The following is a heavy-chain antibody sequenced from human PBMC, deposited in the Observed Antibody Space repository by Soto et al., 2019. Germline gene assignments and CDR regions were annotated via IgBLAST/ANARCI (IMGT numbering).Heavy chain of an antibody. J-gene: IGHJ4*02. D-gene: IGHD3-22*01. CDR2: VYHTGTP. CDR3: ATTKYFYDRNGYYHI. CDR1: GGSISSTTFY. V-gene: IGHV4-39*01. Sequence: PSETLSLTCTVPGGSISSTTFYWAWIRQPPGKGLEWIANVYHTGTPYYNPALKSRVTISLDTSKSQVSLRLTSVTAADTALYYCATTKYFYDRNGYYHIWGQGTPVTVSS.